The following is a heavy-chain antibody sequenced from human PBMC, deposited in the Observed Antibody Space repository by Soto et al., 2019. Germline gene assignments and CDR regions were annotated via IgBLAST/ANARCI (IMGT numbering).Heavy chain of an antibody. V-gene: IGHV2-5*01. Sequence: QITLKESGPTLVRPTQTLMLTCTFSGFSLSTSGLGVGWIRQPPGKALEWLALIYWNDDKRYSPSLKARLTITKDTSKNQVLLTMTNMDPVDTATYYCAHRPSGWYLFDYWGQGTLVTVSS. CDR2: IYWNDDK. D-gene: IGHD6-19*01. CDR1: GFSLSTSGLG. J-gene: IGHJ4*02. CDR3: AHRPSGWYLFDY.